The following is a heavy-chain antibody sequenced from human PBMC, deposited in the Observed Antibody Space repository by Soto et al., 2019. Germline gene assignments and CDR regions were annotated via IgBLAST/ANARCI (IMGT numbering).Heavy chain of an antibody. CDR1: GYTFTSYD. J-gene: IGHJ6*02. CDR2: MNPNSGNT. Sequence: QVQLVQSGAEVKKPGASVKVSCKASGYTFTSYDINWVRQATGQGLEWMGWMNPNSGNTGYAQKFQGRVTMTRNTSISTAYMELSSLRSDDTAVYYRARGALQGVTTHYYYYGMDVWGQGTTVTVSS. D-gene: IGHD4-4*01. CDR3: ARGALQGVTTHYYYYGMDV. V-gene: IGHV1-8*01.